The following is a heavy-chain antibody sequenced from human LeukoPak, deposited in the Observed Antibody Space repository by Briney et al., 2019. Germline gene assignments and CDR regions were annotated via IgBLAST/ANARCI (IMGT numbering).Heavy chain of an antibody. CDR1: GFTFSSYG. J-gene: IGHJ6*04. CDR3: ARDDCSSTSCYVSYYYGMDV. CDR2: IWYDGSNK. D-gene: IGHD2-2*01. Sequence: GGSLRLYCAASGFTFSSYGMHWVRQAPGKGLEWVAVIWYDGSNKYYADSVKGRFTISRDNSKNTLYLQMNSLRAEDTAVYYCARDDCSSTSCYVSYYYGMDVWGKGTTVTVSS. V-gene: IGHV3-33*01.